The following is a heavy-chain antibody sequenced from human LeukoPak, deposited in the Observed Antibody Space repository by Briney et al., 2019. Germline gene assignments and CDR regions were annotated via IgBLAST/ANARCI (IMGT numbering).Heavy chain of an antibody. CDR1: GFSFSSYG. D-gene: IGHD2-2*02. CDR3: AKAPAIAGFYMDV. V-gene: IGHV3-30*02. CDR2: IRSDGSDK. Sequence: GGSLRLSCAASGFSFSSYGMHWVRQAPDKGLEWVAIIRSDGSDKSYTHSVEGRFTISRDNSRNTLYLQMNSLRAEDTAVYFCAKAPAIAGFYMDVWGKGTTVTVSS. J-gene: IGHJ6*03.